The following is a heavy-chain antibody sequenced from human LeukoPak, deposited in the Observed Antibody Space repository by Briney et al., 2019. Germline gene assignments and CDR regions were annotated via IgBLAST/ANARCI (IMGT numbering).Heavy chain of an antibody. CDR2: INNDGSTA. Sequence: GGSLRLSCAASGFTFSSYWMHWVRQAPGKGLVWVSRINNDGSTATYADSVKGRFAISRDNAKNTLYLQIHGVRDEDTAVYYCAELGITIIGGVWGKGTTVTISS. CDR1: GFTFSSYW. J-gene: IGHJ6*04. D-gene: IGHD3-10*02. V-gene: IGHV3-74*01. CDR3: AELGITIIGGV.